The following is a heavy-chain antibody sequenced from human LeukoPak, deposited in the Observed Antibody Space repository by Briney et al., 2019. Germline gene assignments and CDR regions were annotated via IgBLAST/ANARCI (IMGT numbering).Heavy chain of an antibody. V-gene: IGHV3-74*01. Sequence: GGSLRLSCAASGFTFTTSWMHWFRQAPGKGLVWVSRIESDGTSTTYADSVKGRFTISRDNAKNTLYLQMNSLRAEDTAVYYCARDQYSSTWYRGAFDIWGQGTMVSVSS. D-gene: IGHD6-13*01. CDR3: ARDQYSSTWYRGAFDI. J-gene: IGHJ3*02. CDR2: IESDGTST. CDR1: GFTFTTSW.